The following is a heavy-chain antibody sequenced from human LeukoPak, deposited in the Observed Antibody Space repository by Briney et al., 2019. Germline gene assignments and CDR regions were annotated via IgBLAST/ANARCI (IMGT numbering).Heavy chain of an antibody. J-gene: IGHJ3*02. CDR2: IIPIFGTA. CDR3: ALEQQLVRAHAFDI. CDR1: GGTFSSYA. Sequence: GSSVKVSCKASGGTFSSYAVTWVRQAPGQGLEWMGGIIPIFGTANYAQKFQGRVTITADESTSTAYMELSSLRSEDTAVYYCALEQQLVRAHAFDIWGQGTMVTVSS. V-gene: IGHV1-69*01. D-gene: IGHD6-13*01.